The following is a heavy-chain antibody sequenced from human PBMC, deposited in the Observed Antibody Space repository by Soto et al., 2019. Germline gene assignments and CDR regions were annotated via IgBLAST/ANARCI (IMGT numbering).Heavy chain of an antibody. Sequence: QVQLVQSGAEVKKPGASVKVSCKASGYTFTSYAIHWVRQAPGQRLEWMGWINAGNGNTKYSQKFQGRVTITRDTSASTAYMELGSLRSEDTAVYYCARDLTSDFWGQGTLVTVSS. D-gene: IGHD3-9*01. CDR3: ARDLTSDF. V-gene: IGHV1-3*01. CDR2: INAGNGNT. CDR1: GYTFTSYA. J-gene: IGHJ4*02.